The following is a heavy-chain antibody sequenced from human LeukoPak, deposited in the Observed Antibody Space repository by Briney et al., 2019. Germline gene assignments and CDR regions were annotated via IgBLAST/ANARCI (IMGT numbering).Heavy chain of an antibody. V-gene: IGHV1-69*04. CDR1: GGTVSSYA. Sequence: EASVKVSCKASGGTVSSYAISWVRQAPGQGLEWMGRIIPILGIANYARRFQGRVTITADKSTSTAYMELSSLRSEDTAVYYCAREAWIQLYYYFDYWGQGTLVTVSS. CDR2: IIPILGIA. CDR3: AREAWIQLYYYFDY. D-gene: IGHD5-18*01. J-gene: IGHJ4*02.